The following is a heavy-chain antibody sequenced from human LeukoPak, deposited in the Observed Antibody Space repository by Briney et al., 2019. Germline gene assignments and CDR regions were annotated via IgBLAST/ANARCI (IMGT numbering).Heavy chain of an antibody. Sequence: SETLSLTCTVSGGSISSYYWSWIRQPAGKGLEWIGRIYTSGSTNYNPSLKSRVTMSVDTSKNQFSLKLSSVTAADTAVYYCARDVEGDSSGYYYYWLDPWGQGTLVTVSS. CDR1: GGSISSYY. CDR2: IYTSGST. V-gene: IGHV4-4*07. J-gene: IGHJ5*02. CDR3: ARDVEGDSSGYYYYWLDP. D-gene: IGHD3-22*01.